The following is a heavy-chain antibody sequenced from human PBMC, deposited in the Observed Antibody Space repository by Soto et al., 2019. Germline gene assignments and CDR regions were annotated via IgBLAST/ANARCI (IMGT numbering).Heavy chain of an antibody. CDR1: GFSLTTRGVG. D-gene: IGHD3-10*01. V-gene: IGHV2-5*02. Sequence: QITLKESGPPLVKPTQTLTLTCTFSGFSLTTRGVGVGWIRQPPGKALEWLALIYWDDDKRYSPSLKSRLTITKDTSKNQVVLTLTNMDPVDTATYYCAHVPGSGQLLYSYYYYMDVWGKGATVAVS. J-gene: IGHJ6*03. CDR3: AHVPGSGQLLYSYYYYMDV. CDR2: IYWDDDK.